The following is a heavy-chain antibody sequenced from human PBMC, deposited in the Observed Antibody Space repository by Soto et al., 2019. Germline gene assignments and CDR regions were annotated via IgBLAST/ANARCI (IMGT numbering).Heavy chain of an antibody. CDR2: IIPIFGTA. J-gene: IGHJ5*02. CDR1: GGTFSSYA. D-gene: IGHD3-10*01. CDR3: SRVAQHYPNRGVVYWFDP. V-gene: IGHV1-69*01. Sequence: QVQLVQSGAEVKKPGSSVKVSCKASGGTFSSYAISWVRQAPGQGLEWMGGIIPIFGTANYAQKFQGRVTITADESTSTAYMELSSLRSENTAVYYCSRVAQHYPNRGVVYWFDPWGQGTLVTVSS.